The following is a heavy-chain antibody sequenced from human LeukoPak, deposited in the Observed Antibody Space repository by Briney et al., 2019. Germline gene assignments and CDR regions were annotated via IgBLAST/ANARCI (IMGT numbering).Heavy chain of an antibody. CDR2: IRYDGSNK. CDR3: ARDRLLWFGELDY. J-gene: IGHJ4*02. CDR1: GFTFSSYG. D-gene: IGHD3-10*01. Sequence: GGSLRLSCAASGFTFSSYGMHWVRQAPGKGLEWVAFIRYDGSNKYYADSVKGRFTISRDNSKNTLYLQMNSLRAEDTAVYYCARDRLLWFGELDYWGQGTLVTVSS. V-gene: IGHV3-30*02.